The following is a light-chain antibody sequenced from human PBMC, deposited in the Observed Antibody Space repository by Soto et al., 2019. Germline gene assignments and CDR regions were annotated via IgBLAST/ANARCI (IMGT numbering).Light chain of an antibody. J-gene: IGKJ1*01. CDR2: DVS. Sequence: DIQMTQSPSSLSASVGDRVTITCRASQSISGWLAWYQQKPGKAPKLLIYDVSSLESGVPSSFRGSGSETAFTLTIIRLQPVDFSSYYCHQCNTLWTFGQGTKVDI. CDR1: QSISGW. V-gene: IGKV1-5*01. CDR3: HQCNTLWT.